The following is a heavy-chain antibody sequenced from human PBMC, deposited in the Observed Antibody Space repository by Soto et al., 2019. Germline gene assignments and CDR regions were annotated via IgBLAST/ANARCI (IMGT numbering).Heavy chain of an antibody. Sequence: PSETLSLTCAVYGGSFSGYFWSWIRQPPGKGLEWIGEINHSGSTNYNPSLKSRVTISVDTSKNQFSLKLSSVTAADTAVYYCARGRSVVRTLDYWGPGTLVTVSS. CDR3: ARGRSVVRTLDY. J-gene: IGHJ4*02. CDR1: GGSFSGYF. V-gene: IGHV4-34*01. CDR2: INHSGST. D-gene: IGHD3-10*01.